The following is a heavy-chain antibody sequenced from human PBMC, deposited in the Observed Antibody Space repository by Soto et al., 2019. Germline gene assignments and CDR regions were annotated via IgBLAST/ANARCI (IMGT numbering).Heavy chain of an antibody. Sequence: QVQLVQSGAEVKKPGSSVKVSCKASGGTFSRYAVSWVRQAPGQGLEWMGGITPLFGTANYAQKFQGRVTITXXEXTXXVHMELRSLIPEDTAVYYCAQTLGSAVAGPGRFDLWGRGTLVIVSS. CDR3: AQTLGSAVAGPGRFDL. CDR2: ITPLFGTA. V-gene: IGHV1-69*05. J-gene: IGHJ2*01. D-gene: IGHD6-19*01. CDR1: GGTFSRYA.